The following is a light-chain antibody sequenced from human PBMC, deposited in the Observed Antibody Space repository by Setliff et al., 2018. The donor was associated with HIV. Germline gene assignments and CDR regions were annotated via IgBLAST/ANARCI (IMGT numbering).Light chain of an antibody. V-gene: IGLV2-8*01. CDR1: SSDIGDLNY. Sequence: QSVLAQPPSASGSPGQSVTISCTGTSSDIGDLNYVSWYQQHPGKAPKLMIYEVNKRPSGVPGRFSGSKSGNTASLTASGLQADDEADYYCSSYAGSSNFVIFGGGTKVTVL. J-gene: IGLJ2*01. CDR2: EVN. CDR3: SSYAGSSNFVI.